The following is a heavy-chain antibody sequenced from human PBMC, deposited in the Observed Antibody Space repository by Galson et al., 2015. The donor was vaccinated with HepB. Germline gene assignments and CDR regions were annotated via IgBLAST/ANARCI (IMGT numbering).Heavy chain of an antibody. CDR1: GFIFSELS. J-gene: IGHJ6*02. CDR2: FDPEEGET. V-gene: IGHV1-24*01. Sequence: SVKVSCKVSGFIFSELSMHWVRQAPGKGLEWMGGFDPEEGETIYAQKFQGRVTMTEDTSTDTAYMELSSLRSEDTAVYYCATDTRTSSIAAAGHYYYGMDAWGQGTTVTVSS. D-gene: IGHD6-13*01. CDR3: ATDTRTSSIAAAGHYYYGMDA.